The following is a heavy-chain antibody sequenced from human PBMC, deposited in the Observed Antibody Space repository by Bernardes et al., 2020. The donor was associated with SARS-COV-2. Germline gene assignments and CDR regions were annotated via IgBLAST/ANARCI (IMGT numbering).Heavy chain of an antibody. CDR3: ARDPGGGSGFDY. CDR1: GYTFTSYG. V-gene: IGHV1-18*01. Sequence: ASMKVSCKASGYTFTSYGISWVRQAPGQGLEWMGWISAYNGNTNYGQKLQGRVTLTTDRATTTAYMELRSLRSDDTAVYYCARDPGGGSGFDYWGQGTLVTVSS. J-gene: IGHJ4*02. D-gene: IGHD3-10*01. CDR2: ISAYNGNT.